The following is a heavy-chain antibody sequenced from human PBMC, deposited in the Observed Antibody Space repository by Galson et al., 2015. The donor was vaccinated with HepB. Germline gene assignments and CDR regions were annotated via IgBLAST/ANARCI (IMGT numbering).Heavy chain of an antibody. CDR3: ARDVGAAVTMRPPLPDAFDI. D-gene: IGHD3-22*01. V-gene: IGHV7-4-1*02. Sequence: SVKVSCKASGYTFTSYAMNWVRQAPGQGLEWMGWINTNTGNPTYAQGFTGRFVFSLDTSVSTAYLQISSLKAEDTAVYYCARDVGAAVTMRPPLPDAFDIWGQGTMVTVSS. J-gene: IGHJ3*02. CDR2: INTNTGNP. CDR1: GYTFTSYA.